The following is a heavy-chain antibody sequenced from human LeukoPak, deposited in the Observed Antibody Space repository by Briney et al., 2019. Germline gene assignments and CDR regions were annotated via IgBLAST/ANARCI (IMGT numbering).Heavy chain of an antibody. D-gene: IGHD3-10*01. J-gene: IGHJ3*02. CDR1: GFTFSGSG. CDR3: ARKRGSVDAFDI. V-gene: IGHV3-30*02. CDR2: IRNDGTNK. Sequence: QPGGSLRLSCAASGFTFSGSGMHWVRQAPGKGLEWVAFIRNDGTNKYYAESVKGRFTISRDNSKNTLYLQMNSLRAEDMAVYYCARKRGSVDAFDIWGQGTMVTVSS.